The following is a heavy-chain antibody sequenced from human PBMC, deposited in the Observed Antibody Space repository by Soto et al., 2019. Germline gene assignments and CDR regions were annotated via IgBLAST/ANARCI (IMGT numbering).Heavy chain of an antibody. J-gene: IGHJ6*02. CDR2: IWYDGSNR. CDR3: ARDMGRGGGYGMDV. D-gene: IGHD3-10*01. CDR1: GFTFSSYG. Sequence: PGGSLRLSCAASGFTFSSYGMHWVRQAPGKGLEWVAVIWYDGSNRYYADSVKGRFTISRDNSKNTLYLQMNSLRAEDTALYYCARDMGRGGGYGMDVWGQGTTVTVSS. V-gene: IGHV3-33*01.